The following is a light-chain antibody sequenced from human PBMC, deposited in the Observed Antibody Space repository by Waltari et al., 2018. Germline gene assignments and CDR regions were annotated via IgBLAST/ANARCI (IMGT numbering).Light chain of an antibody. J-gene: IGLJ3*02. CDR3: MFWPSNVWV. CDR1: SDFNVGDFI. CDR2: YNSDSEK. V-gene: IGLV5-37*01. Sequence: QPVLTQPPSSSASPGESARLTCTLPSDFNVGDFIIYWYQQRPGSPPRFLLYYNSDSEKAQGSGVPRRFSGSKDASANAGILLISGLQSEDEAVYYCMFWPSNVWVFGGGTKLTVL.